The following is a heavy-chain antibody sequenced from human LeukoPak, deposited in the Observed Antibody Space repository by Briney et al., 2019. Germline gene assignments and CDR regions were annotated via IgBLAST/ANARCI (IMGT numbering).Heavy chain of an antibody. D-gene: IGHD4-17*01. CDR3: ARDPPYGDHGSQDY. CDR2: ISSSSSTI. J-gene: IGHJ4*02. CDR1: GFTFSSYS. V-gene: IGHV3-48*04. Sequence: GGSLRLSCAASGFTFSSYSMNWVRQAPGKGLEWVSYISSSSSTIYYADSVKGRFTISRDNAKNSLYLQMNSLRAEDTAVYYCARDPPYGDHGSQDYWGQGTLVTVSS.